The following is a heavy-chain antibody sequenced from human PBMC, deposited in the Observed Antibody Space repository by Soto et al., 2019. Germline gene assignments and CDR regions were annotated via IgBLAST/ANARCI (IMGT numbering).Heavy chain of an antibody. CDR2: IKPDSGAT. Sequence: ASVKVSCKASGYTFTGYYFHWVRQAPGQGLEWMGWIKPDSGATKYAQKLQGRVTMTTDTSTSTAYMELRSLRSDDTAVYYCAIGYCSSTSCYPGGYWGQGTLVTVSS. V-gene: IGHV1-18*04. CDR3: AIGYCSSTSCYPGGY. D-gene: IGHD2-2*03. CDR1: GYTFTGYY. J-gene: IGHJ4*02.